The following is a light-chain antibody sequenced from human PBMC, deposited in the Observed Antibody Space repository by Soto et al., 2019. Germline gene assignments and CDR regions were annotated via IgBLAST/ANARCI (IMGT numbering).Light chain of an antibody. CDR1: QGISSY. V-gene: IGKV1-9*01. J-gene: IGKJ4*01. CDR2: AAS. Sequence: DIQLTQSPSFLSASVGDRVTITCRASQGISSYLAWYQQKPGKAPKLLIYAASTLQSGVPSRFSGSGSGTEFTLTISNLQPEDVATYYCQQLNSFPLTFGGGTKVEVK. CDR3: QQLNSFPLT.